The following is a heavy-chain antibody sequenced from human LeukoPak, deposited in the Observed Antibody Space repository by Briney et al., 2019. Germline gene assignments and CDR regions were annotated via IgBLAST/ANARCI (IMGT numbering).Heavy chain of an antibody. Sequence: PGGSLRLSCAASGFTFISYGMSWVRQAPGKGLEWVSAISGSGGTTYYADSVKGRFTISRDNAKNSLYLEMNSLRAEDTAVYYCARDEVGGSYAYWGQGTLVTVSS. D-gene: IGHD1-26*01. CDR3: ARDEVGGSYAY. CDR2: ISGSGGTT. CDR1: GFTFISYG. V-gene: IGHV3-23*01. J-gene: IGHJ4*02.